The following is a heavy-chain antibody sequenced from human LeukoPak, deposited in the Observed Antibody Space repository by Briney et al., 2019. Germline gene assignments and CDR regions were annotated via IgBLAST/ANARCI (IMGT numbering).Heavy chain of an antibody. J-gene: IGHJ4*02. D-gene: IGHD6-13*01. V-gene: IGHV4-30-4*01. CDR1: GGSISSGDYY. Sequence: SETLSLTCTVSGGSISSGDYYWSWIRQPPGKGLEWIGYIYYSGSTYYNPSLKSRVTISVDTSKNQFSLKLSSVTAADTAVYYCARWGIAAAGTGLYYFDYWGQGTLVTVSS. CDR2: IYYSGST. CDR3: ARWGIAAAGTGLYYFDY.